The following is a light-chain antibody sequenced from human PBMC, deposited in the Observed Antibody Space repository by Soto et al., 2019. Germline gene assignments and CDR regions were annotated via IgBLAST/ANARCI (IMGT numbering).Light chain of an antibody. CDR1: QRVCSH. CDR2: GAS. J-gene: IGKJ2*01. Sequence: EIIMKPSPANLSLVPGERTTLLCRGNQRVCSHFTWYQQKPGQAPRLLIYGASTRATGIPARFSGSGSGTEFTLTISSLQSEDFAVYYCQQYNNWPPRYTFGQGTKLEIK. V-gene: IGKV3-15*01. CDR3: QQYNNWPPRYT.